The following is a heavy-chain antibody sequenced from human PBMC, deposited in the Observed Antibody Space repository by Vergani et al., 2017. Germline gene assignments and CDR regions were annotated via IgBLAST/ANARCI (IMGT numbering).Heavy chain of an antibody. Sequence: QVQLVESGGGVVQPGRSLRLSCAASGFTFSSYGMLWVRQAPGKGLEWVAVISYDGSNKYYADSVKGRFTISRDNSKNTLYLQMNSLRAEDTAVYYCAKDMINGELWVDYWGQGTLVTVSS. V-gene: IGHV3-30*18. D-gene: IGHD3-16*01. CDR2: ISYDGSNK. CDR3: AKDMINGELWVDY. CDR1: GFTFSSYG. J-gene: IGHJ4*02.